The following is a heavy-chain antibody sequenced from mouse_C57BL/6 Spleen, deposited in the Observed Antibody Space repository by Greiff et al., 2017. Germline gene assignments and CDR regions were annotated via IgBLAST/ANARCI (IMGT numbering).Heavy chain of an antibody. CDR3: TRWHGSSSGYFDV. CDR2: IDPETGGT. CDR1: GYTFTDYE. V-gene: IGHV1-15*01. J-gene: IGHJ1*03. Sequence: VQLQQSGAELVRPGASVTLSCKASGYTFTDYEMHWVKQTPVHGLEWIGAIDPETGGTAYNQKFKGKAILTADKSSSTAYMELRSLTSEDSAVYYCTRWHGSSSGYFDVWGTGTTVTVSS. D-gene: IGHD1-1*01.